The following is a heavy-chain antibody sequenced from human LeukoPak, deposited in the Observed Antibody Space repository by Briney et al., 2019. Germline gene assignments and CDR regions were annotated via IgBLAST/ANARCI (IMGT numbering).Heavy chain of an antibody. J-gene: IGHJ4*02. Sequence: PGGSLRLSCAASGFTFSNYGMSWVRQAPGKGLEWVSAISGSGGSTYYADSVKGRFTISRDNSKNTLYLQMNSLRAEDTAVYYCAKDWNYDILTGYYITCFDYWGQGTLVTVSS. D-gene: IGHD3-9*01. CDR2: ISGSGGST. CDR1: GFTFSNYG. CDR3: AKDWNYDILTGYYITCFDY. V-gene: IGHV3-23*01.